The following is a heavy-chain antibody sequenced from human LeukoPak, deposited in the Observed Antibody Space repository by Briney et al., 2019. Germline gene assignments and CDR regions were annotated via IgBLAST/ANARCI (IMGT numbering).Heavy chain of an antibody. CDR3: ARDEWPYCSSTSCYKEGNYYYYYYMDV. V-gene: IGHV1-69*05. CDR2: IIPIFGTA. Sequence: SVKVSCKASGGTFSSYAISWVRQAPGQGLEWMGRIIPIFGTANYAQKFQGRVTITTDESTSTAYMELRSLRSDDTAVYYCARDEWPYCSSTSCYKEGNYYYYYYMDVWGKGTTVTVSS. CDR1: GGTFSSYA. J-gene: IGHJ6*03. D-gene: IGHD2-2*02.